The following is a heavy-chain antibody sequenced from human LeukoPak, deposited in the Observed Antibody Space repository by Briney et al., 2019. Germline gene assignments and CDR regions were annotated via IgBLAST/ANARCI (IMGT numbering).Heavy chain of an antibody. CDR2: IIPIFGTA. J-gene: IGHJ6*03. CDR1: GGTFSSYA. CDR3: ARLCTGYYSSIHV. Sequence: SVKVSCKASGGTFSSYAISWVRQAPGQGLEWMGGIIPIFGTANYAQKFLGRVTITADESTSTAYMELSSLRSEDTAVYYCARLCTGYYSSIHVWGKLTPVTVS. D-gene: IGHD1-14*01. V-gene: IGHV1-69*13.